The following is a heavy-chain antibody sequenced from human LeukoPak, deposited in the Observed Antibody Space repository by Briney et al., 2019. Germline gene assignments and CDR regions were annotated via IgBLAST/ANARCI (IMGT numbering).Heavy chain of an antibody. D-gene: IGHD6-19*01. CDR3: ARKLGSGCPDY. CDR1: GGSISSGSYY. CDR2: IYTSGST. V-gene: IGHV4-61*02. J-gene: IGHJ4*02. Sequence: SQTLSLTCTVSGGSISSGSYYWSWIRQPAGKGLEWIGRIYTSGSTNYNPSLKSRVTISVDTSKNQFSLKLSSVTAADTAVYYCARKLGSGCPDYWGQGTLVTVSS.